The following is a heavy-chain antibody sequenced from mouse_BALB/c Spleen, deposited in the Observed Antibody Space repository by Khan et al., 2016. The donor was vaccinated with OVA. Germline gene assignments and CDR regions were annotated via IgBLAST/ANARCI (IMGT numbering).Heavy chain of an antibody. J-gene: IGHJ2*01. CDR2: ISYSGNT. CDR1: GYSITSDYA. Sequence: EVQLQESGPGLVKPSQSLSLTCTVIGYSITSDYAWNWIRQFPGNKLEWMGFISYSGNTNYNPSLKSRISITRDTSKNQFFLQLNSVTTEDTATYYCARVYGGDFDYWGQGTTLTVSS. CDR3: ARVYGGDFDY. V-gene: IGHV3-2*02. D-gene: IGHD1-1*01.